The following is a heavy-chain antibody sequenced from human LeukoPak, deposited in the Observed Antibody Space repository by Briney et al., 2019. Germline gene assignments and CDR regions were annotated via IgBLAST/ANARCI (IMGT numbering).Heavy chain of an antibody. CDR2: INQDGSVK. J-gene: IGHJ4*02. V-gene: IGHV3-7*01. CDR3: ARIGYSSSSLDY. D-gene: IGHD6-13*01. Sequence: GSLRLSYAASGFTFSRYWMTWVRQAPGKGLEWVANINQDGSVKYYVDSVKGRFTISRDNAKNLVYLQMDSLRAEDTAVYYCARIGYSSSSLDYWGQGTLVTVSS. CDR1: GFTFSRYW.